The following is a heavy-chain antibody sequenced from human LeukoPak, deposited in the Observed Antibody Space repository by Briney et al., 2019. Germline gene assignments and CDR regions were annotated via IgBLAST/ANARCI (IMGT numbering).Heavy chain of an antibody. CDR2: IKQDGSEK. J-gene: IGHJ3*02. CDR1: GFTFSSYW. V-gene: IGHV3-7*01. D-gene: IGHD3-10*01. Sequence: GGSLRLSCAASGFTFSSYWMSWVRRAPGKGLEWVANIKQDGSEKYYVDSVKGRFTISRDNAKNSLYLQMNSLRAEDTAVYYCASRDKLLWFGELSPAFDIWGQGTMVTVSS. CDR3: ASRDKLLWFGELSPAFDI.